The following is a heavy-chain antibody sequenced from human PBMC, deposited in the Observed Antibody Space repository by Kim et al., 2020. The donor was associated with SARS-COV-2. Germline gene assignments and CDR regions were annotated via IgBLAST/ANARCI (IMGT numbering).Heavy chain of an antibody. D-gene: IGHD3-22*01. Sequence: ASVKVSCKASGYTFTSYGISWVRQAPGQGLEWMGWISAYNGNTNYAQKLQGRVTMTTDTSTSTAYMELRSLRSDDTAVYYCARDGYYYDSSGYYYEVSDYWGQGTLVTVSS. J-gene: IGHJ4*02. CDR1: GYTFTSYG. CDR2: ISAYNGNT. CDR3: ARDGYYYDSSGYYYEVSDY. V-gene: IGHV1-18*04.